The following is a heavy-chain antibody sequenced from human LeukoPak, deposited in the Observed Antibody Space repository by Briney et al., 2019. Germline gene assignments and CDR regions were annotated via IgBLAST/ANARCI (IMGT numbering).Heavy chain of an antibody. V-gene: IGHV1-18*01. Sequence: ASLKVSCKASGYTFINYGITWVRQAPGHGLEWMGWISPYNGNTNYTQNLQGRLTITTDTSTNTAYMELRSLRSDDTAVYYCARDLKWYSAYFDYWGPGTLVTVSS. CDR1: GYTFINYG. D-gene: IGHD1-26*01. CDR3: ARDLKWYSAYFDY. J-gene: IGHJ4*02. CDR2: ISPYNGNT.